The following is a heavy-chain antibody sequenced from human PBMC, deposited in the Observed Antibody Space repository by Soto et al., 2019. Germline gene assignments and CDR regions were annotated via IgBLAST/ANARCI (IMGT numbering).Heavy chain of an antibody. CDR1: GFTFRNFG. Sequence: QVRLVESGGGVVQPGRSLRLSCSASGFTFRNFGFHWVSQAPGKGLEWVALIWYDGSNKYYAESLKGRVSISRDNSKNTLYLEMKSLRFEDTAVYYCARDGDIQGGPPPKNYAMDVWGQGTTVTVSS. D-gene: IGHD5-12*01. V-gene: IGHV3-33*08. CDR3: ARDGDIQGGPPPKNYAMDV. CDR2: IWYDGSNK. J-gene: IGHJ6*02.